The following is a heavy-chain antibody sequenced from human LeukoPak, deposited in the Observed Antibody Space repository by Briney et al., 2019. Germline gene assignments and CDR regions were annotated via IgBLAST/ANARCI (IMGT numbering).Heavy chain of an antibody. CDR2: IYTSGST. J-gene: IGHJ3*02. D-gene: IGHD3-22*01. Sequence: PSETLSLTCTVSGGSISSYYWSWIRQPAGKGLEWIGRIYTSGSTNYNPSLKSRVTMSVDTSKNQFSLKLSSVTAADTAVYYCARDLSTMTPTDAFDIWGQGTMVTVSS. V-gene: IGHV4-4*07. CDR1: GGSISSYY. CDR3: ARDLSTMTPTDAFDI.